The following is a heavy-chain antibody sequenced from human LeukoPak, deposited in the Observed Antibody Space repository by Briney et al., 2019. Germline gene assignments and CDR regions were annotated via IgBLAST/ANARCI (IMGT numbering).Heavy chain of an antibody. J-gene: IGHJ4*02. CDR1: GYTFTSYD. CDR3: ARDAGGYSYGSSFDY. D-gene: IGHD5-18*01. V-gene: IGHV1-18*01. CDR2: ISAYNGNT. Sequence: ASVKVSCKASGYTFTSYDINWVRQATGQGLEWMGWISAYNGNTNYAQKLQGRVTMTTDTSTSTAYMELRSLRSDDTAVYYCARDAGGYSYGSSFDYWGQGTLVTVSS.